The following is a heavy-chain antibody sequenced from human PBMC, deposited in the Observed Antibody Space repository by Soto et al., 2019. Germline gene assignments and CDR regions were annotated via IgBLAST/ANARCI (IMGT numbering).Heavy chain of an antibody. D-gene: IGHD6-19*01. CDR3: AGGTAVAGRGNWFDP. Sequence: QVQLQQWGAGLLKPSETLSLTCAVYGGSFSGYYWSWIRQPPGKGLEWIVEINHSGSTNYNPSLKSRVTISVDTSKSQFSLKLGSVTAADTAVYYCAGGTAVAGRGNWFDPWGKGTMVTVSS. CDR2: INHSGST. CDR1: GGSFSGYY. V-gene: IGHV4-34*01. J-gene: IGHJ5*02.